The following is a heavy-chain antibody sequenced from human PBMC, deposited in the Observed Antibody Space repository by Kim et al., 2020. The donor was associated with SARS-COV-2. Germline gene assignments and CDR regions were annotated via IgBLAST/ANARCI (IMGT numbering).Heavy chain of an antibody. CDR1: GGSFSGYY. J-gene: IGHJ6*02. V-gene: IGHV4-34*01. CDR3: ARGRSMDV. Sequence: SETLSLTCAVYGGSFSGYYWSWVRQPPGKGLEWIGEINHSGTTNYDPSLKSRVTISVDTAKNQLSLKLSSGTAADTAVYYCARGRSMDVWGQGTTVTVSS. CDR2: INHSGTT.